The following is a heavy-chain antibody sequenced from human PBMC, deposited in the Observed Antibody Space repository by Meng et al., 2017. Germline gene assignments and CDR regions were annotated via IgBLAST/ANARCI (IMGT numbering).Heavy chain of an antibody. J-gene: IGHJ5*02. CDR2: IIPIFGTA. V-gene: IGHV1-69*01. CDR3: ARDYGDYAWIAKRWFDP. Sequence: QGQLVQAGAEVKKPGSSGKVSCKASGGTFSSYAISWVRQAPGQGLEWMGGIIPIFGTANYAQKFQGRVTITADESTSTAYMELSSLRSEDTAVYYCARDYGDYAWIAKRWFDPWGQGTLVTVSS. D-gene: IGHD4-17*01. CDR1: GGTFSSYA.